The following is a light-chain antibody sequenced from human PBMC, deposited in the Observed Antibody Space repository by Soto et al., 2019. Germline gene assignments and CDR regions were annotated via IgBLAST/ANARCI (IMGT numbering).Light chain of an antibody. CDR3: QHYNSYSGT. CDR1: QNINGW. Sequence: DIQMTQTPSTLSASVGDRVTITCRASQNINGWLAWYQQKPRKAPKLLLYKASSLESGVPSRFSGSGSGTEFTLTISSLQPDDFATYYCQHYNSYSGTFGQGTK. CDR2: KAS. V-gene: IGKV1-5*03. J-gene: IGKJ1*01.